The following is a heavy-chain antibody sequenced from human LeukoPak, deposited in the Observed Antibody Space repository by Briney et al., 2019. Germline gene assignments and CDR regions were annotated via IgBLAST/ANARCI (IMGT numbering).Heavy chain of an antibody. Sequence: PSETLSLTCTVSGGSISSYYWSWIRQPPGKGLEWIGYIYTSGSTNYNPSLKSRVTMSVDTSKNQFSLKLSSVTAADTAVYYCARGGSGSFDYWGQGTLVTVSS. D-gene: IGHD3-22*01. CDR2: IYTSGST. V-gene: IGHV4-4*09. J-gene: IGHJ4*02. CDR3: ARGGSGSFDY. CDR1: GGSISSYY.